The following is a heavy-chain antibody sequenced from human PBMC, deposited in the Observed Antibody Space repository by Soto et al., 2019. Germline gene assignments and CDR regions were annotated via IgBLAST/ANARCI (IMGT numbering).Heavy chain of an antibody. Sequence: PSETPSLTCTVSGGSISGSSYYWGWIRQPPGKGLEWIGNIFYSGTTYYNPSLKSRVTISVDTSKNQFSLKLRSVTAADTAVYYCESSESYDQSDYWGQGTLVTVYS. CDR2: IFYSGTT. D-gene: IGHD3-10*01. J-gene: IGHJ4*02. CDR3: ESSESYDQSDY. CDR1: GGSISGSSYY. V-gene: IGHV4-39*05.